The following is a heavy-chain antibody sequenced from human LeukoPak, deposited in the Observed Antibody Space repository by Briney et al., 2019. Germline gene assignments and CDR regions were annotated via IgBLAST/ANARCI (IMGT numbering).Heavy chain of an antibody. J-gene: IGHJ4*02. Sequence: GESLKISCKGSGYSFTNYWIGWVRQMPGKGLERMGIIYPGDSESKYSPSFQGQVTISAVKSISTAYLQWSSLKASDTAIYYCARRRDGRDFDYWGQGTLVTVSS. CDR1: GYSFTNYW. D-gene: IGHD5-24*01. CDR2: IYPGDSES. CDR3: ARRRDGRDFDY. V-gene: IGHV5-51*01.